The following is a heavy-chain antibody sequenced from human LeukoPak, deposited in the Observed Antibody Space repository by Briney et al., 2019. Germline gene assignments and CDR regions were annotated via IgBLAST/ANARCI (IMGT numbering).Heavy chain of an antibody. CDR2: INHSGST. J-gene: IGHJ4*02. Sequence: SETLSLTCAVYGGSFSGYYWSWIRHPPGKGLEWIGEINHSGSTNYNPSLKSRVTLSVDTYKNQFSLKLSSVTAADTAVYYCARGMEKDTAMVEYYFEYWGQGTLVTVSS. V-gene: IGHV4-34*01. CDR1: GGSFSGYY. CDR3: ARGMEKDTAMVEYYFEY. D-gene: IGHD5-18*01.